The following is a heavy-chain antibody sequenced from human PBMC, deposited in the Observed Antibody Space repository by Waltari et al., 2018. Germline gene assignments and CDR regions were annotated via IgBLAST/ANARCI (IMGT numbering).Heavy chain of an antibody. J-gene: IGHJ3*02. CDR3: ARDNLYDILTGYYIDAFDI. D-gene: IGHD3-9*01. CDR1: GFTVSDNY. V-gene: IGHV3-53*01. Sequence: EVQLVESGGGLIQPGGSLRLSCAASGFTVSDNYMTWVRQAPGKGLEWVSVIHSGGITYYADAVKGRFTISRDNSKNTLHLQMNNVRAEDTAVYYCARDNLYDILTGYYIDAFDIWGQGTMVTVSS. CDR2: IHSGGIT.